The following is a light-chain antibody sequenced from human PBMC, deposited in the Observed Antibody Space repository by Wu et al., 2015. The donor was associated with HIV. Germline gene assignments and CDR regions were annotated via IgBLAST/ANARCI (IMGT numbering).Light chain of an antibody. J-gene: IGKJ2*01. Sequence: DIQMTQSPSTLAASVGDRVTITCRASQSINSWLAWYQQRPGKAPRLLIYTASNLQSGVSSRFSGSGSGTEFTLTISSLQPDDFASYYCQQYNSFPYTFGQGTKLEIK. CDR3: QQYNSFPYT. CDR2: TAS. CDR1: QSINSW. V-gene: IGKV1-5*03.